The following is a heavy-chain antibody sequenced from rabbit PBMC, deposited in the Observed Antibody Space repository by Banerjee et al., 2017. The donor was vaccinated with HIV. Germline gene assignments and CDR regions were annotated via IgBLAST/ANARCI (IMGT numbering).Heavy chain of an antibody. D-gene: IGHD8-1*01. V-gene: IGHV1S45*01. J-gene: IGHJ4*01. CDR2: IDTGGTA. CDR1: GFSFSSSYM. Sequence: QEQLEESGGGLVKPGASLKLSCKASGFSFSSSYMSWVRQAPGEGLEYIGFIDTGGTAYYANWVNGRFTISKTSSTTMTLQMTSLTAADTATYFCARWGSGSSYYIFSLWGPGTLVTVS. CDR3: ARWGSGSSYYIFSL.